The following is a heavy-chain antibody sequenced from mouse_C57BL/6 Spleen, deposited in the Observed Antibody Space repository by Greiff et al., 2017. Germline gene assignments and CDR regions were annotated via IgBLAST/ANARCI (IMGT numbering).Heavy chain of an antibody. CDR3: AREGGYFDG. V-gene: IGHV1-82*01. CDR1: GYAFSSSW. J-gene: IGHJ1*03. CDR2: IYPGDGDT. Sequence: VQLQQSGPELVKPGASVKISCKASGYAFSSSWMNWVKQRPGKGLEWIGRIYPGDGDTNYNGKFKGKATLTADKSSSTAYMQLSSLTSEDSAVYFCAREGGYFDGWGTGTTVTVSS.